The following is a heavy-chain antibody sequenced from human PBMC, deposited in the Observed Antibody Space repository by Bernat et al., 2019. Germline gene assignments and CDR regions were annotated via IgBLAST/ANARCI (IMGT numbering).Heavy chain of an antibody. J-gene: IGHJ4*02. CDR3: ARDIGGSNYLIGSEDY. V-gene: IGHV3-33*01. CDR1: GFTFSSYG. CDR2: IWYDASNK. D-gene: IGHD4-11*01. Sequence: QVQLVESGGGVVQPGRSLRLSCAASGFTFSSYGMHWVRQAPGKGLEWVAIIWYDASNKYYEDSVKGRFTIARDNSKNTLYLQMNSLRAEDTAVYYCARDIGGSNYLIGSEDYWGQGTLVTVSS.